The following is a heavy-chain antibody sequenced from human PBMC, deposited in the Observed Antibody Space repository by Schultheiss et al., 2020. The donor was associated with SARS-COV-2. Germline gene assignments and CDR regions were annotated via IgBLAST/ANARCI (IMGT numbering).Heavy chain of an antibody. J-gene: IGHJ6*02. CDR1: GGSISSYY. D-gene: IGHD3-22*01. V-gene: IGHV4-59*01. CDR2: IYYSGST. Sequence: SETLSLTCTVSGGSISSYYWSWIRQPPGKGLEWVGYIYYSGSTNYNPSLKSRVIISVDASKNQFSLKLSSVTAADTAVYYCTRAWSYYDRSGDGGYYYYYGMDVWGQGTTVTVSS. CDR3: TRAWSYYDRSGDGGYYYYYGMDV.